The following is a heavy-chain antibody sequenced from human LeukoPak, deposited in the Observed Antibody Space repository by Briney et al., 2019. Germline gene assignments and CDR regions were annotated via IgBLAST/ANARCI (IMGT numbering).Heavy chain of an antibody. J-gene: IGHJ4*02. Sequence: GGSLRLSCAASGFTFSSYSMNWVRQAPGKGLEWVGRIKSKTDGGTTDYAAPVKGRFTISRDDSKNTLYLQMNSLKTEDTAVYYCTTGITMIVVVPTGDYWGQGTLVTVSS. CDR1: GFTFSSYS. CDR3: TTGITMIVVVPTGDY. D-gene: IGHD3-22*01. V-gene: IGHV3-15*01. CDR2: IKSKTDGGTT.